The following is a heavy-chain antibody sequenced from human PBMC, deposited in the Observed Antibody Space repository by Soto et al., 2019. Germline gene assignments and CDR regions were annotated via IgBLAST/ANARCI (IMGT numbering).Heavy chain of an antibody. CDR1: GGYISGGYYS. CDR3: ARGGWGIAPHFYFDI. D-gene: IGHD6-13*01. V-gene: IGHV4-30-2*01. J-gene: IGHJ4*02. CDR2: IYNSGST. Sequence: SETLSLTCAVSGGYISGGYYSWSWIRQPPGKGLEWIGFIYNSGSTYYNSSLKSRVTISVDRSKNHFFLNLTSVTAADTAVYFCARGGWGIAPHFYFDIWGQGSPVTVSS.